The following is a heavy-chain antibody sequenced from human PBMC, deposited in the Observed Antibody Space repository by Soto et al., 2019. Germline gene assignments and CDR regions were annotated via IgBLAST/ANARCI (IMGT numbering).Heavy chain of an antibody. Sequence: EVQLLESGGGLAEPGGSLRLSCAASGFSFDNNGISWVRQAPGKGLEWVSTISNDGSRTYYADSVKGRFTISRDNPKNTVSVQMNSLRAEDTAVYYCARDRGYCSGATCYWCFDLWGRGSLVTVSS. J-gene: IGHJ2*01. CDR1: GFSFDNNG. D-gene: IGHD2-15*01. CDR2: ISNDGSRT. V-gene: IGHV3-23*01. CDR3: ARDRGYCSGATCYWCFDL.